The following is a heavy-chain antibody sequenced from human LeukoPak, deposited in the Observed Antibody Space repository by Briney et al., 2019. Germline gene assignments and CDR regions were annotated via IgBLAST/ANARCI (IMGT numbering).Heavy chain of an antibody. Sequence: SGTLSLTCAVSGGSISSSNWWSWVRQPPGKGLEWIGEIYHSGSTNYNPSLKSRVTISVDKSKNQFSLKLSSVTAADTAVYYCARSENLYYYDSSGYYPTDAFDIWGQGTMVTVSS. V-gene: IGHV4-4*02. J-gene: IGHJ3*02. CDR1: GGSISSSNW. CDR2: IYHSGST. D-gene: IGHD3-22*01. CDR3: ARSENLYYYDSSGYYPTDAFDI.